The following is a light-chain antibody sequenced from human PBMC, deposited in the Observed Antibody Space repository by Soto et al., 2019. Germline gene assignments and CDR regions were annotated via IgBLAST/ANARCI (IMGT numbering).Light chain of an antibody. CDR3: SSYTSSSTLVV. CDR2: DVS. V-gene: IGLV2-14*01. CDR1: SSDVGDYNY. Sequence: QSALTQPASVSGSPGQSITISCTGTSSDVGDYNYVSWYQQHPGKAPKLMIFDVSNRPSGLSNRFSGSKSGNTASLTISGLQAEDEADYYCSSYTSSSTLVVFGGGTKLTVL. J-gene: IGLJ2*01.